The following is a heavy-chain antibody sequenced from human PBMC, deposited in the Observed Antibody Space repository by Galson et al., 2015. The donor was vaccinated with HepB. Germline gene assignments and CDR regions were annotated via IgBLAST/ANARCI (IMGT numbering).Heavy chain of an antibody. CDR1: GFTFSSYA. CDR2: ISGSGGST. J-gene: IGHJ4*02. Sequence: SLRLSCAASGFTFSSYAMSWVRQAPGKGLEWVSAISGSGGSTYYADSVKGRFTISRDNSKNTLYLQMNSLRAEDTAVYYCAKSPGELWYPDYFDYWGQGTLVTVSS. D-gene: IGHD3-16*01. V-gene: IGHV3-23*01. CDR3: AKSPGELWYPDYFDY.